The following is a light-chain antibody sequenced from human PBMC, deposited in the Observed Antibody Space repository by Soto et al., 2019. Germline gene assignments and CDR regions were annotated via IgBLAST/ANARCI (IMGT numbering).Light chain of an antibody. CDR3: QRYNNWPWT. CDR2: GAS. CDR1: QSVSSSF. V-gene: IGKV3-20*01. J-gene: IGKJ1*01. Sequence: EIVLTQSPGTLSLSPGERATLSCRASQSVSSSFLAWYQQKPGQAPRLLIYGASSRATGIPDRFSGSGSGTDFTLTISSLQSEDLAVYYCQRYNNWPWTFGQGTKVDIK.